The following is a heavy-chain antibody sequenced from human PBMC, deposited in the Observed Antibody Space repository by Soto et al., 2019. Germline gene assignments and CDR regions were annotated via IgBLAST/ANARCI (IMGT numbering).Heavy chain of an antibody. J-gene: IGHJ4*01. D-gene: IGHD2-8*01. CDR3: ARDRVVRRCTNGVCSSSRDGYNLLYYFDY. CDR2: INPNSGGT. CDR1: GYTFTGYY. V-gene: IGHV1-2*02. Sequence: ASVKVSCKASGYTFTGYYMHWVGQASGQGLEWMGWINPNSGGTNYAQKFQGRVTMTRDTSISTSYMELSRLRSDDTAVYYCARDRVVRRCTNGVCSSSRDGYNLLYYFDYWG.